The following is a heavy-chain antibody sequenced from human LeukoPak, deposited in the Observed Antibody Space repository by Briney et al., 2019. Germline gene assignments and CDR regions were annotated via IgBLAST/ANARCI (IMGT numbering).Heavy chain of an antibody. Sequence: GGSLRLSCAASGFTFSSYAMSWVRQAPGKGLEWVSAIGGSGGSTYYADSVKGRFTISRDNSKNTLYLQMNSLRAEDTAVYYCAKLYDSSGYYQRWGQGTLVTVSS. CDR1: GFTFSSYA. CDR3: AKLYDSSGYYQR. D-gene: IGHD3-22*01. J-gene: IGHJ4*02. CDR2: IGGSGGST. V-gene: IGHV3-23*01.